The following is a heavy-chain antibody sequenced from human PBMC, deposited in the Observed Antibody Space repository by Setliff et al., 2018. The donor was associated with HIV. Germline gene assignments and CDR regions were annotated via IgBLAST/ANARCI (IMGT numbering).Heavy chain of an antibody. CDR1: GGSINRIDYY. CDR2: VYYDGTT. D-gene: IGHD1-7*01. Sequence: SETLSLTCTVSGGSINRIDYYWGWIRQSPGKGLEWIGNVYYDGTTYYNPSLKSRVTLSVDTSKNQFSLELSSVTASDTAVYRCASLYYISSWNSYFDSWGQGTLVTVSS. CDR3: ASLYYISSWNSYFDS. J-gene: IGHJ4*02. V-gene: IGHV4-39*01.